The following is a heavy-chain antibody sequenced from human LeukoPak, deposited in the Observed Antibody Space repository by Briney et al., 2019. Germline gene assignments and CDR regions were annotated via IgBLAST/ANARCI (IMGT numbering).Heavy chain of an antibody. J-gene: IGHJ5*02. CDR2: IIPILGIA. D-gene: IGHD3-10*01. CDR1: GGTFSSYA. Sequence: GASVKVSCKASGGTFSSYAISWVRQAPGQGLEWMGRIIPILGIANYAQKFQGRVTITADKSTSTAYMELSSLRSEDTAVYYCARDDRDMVRGRHNWFDPWGQGTLVTVSS. V-gene: IGHV1-69*04. CDR3: ARDDRDMVRGRHNWFDP.